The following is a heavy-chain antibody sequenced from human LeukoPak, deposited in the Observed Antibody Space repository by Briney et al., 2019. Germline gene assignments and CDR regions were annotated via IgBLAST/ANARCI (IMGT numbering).Heavy chain of an antibody. CDR3: AKTPPRYSSGRFDY. V-gene: IGHV3-23*01. CDR1: GFSFSGYW. CDR2: ISGSGGST. D-gene: IGHD6-19*01. J-gene: IGHJ4*02. Sequence: GGSLRLSCAASGFSFSGYWMSWVRQTPGKGLEWVSAISGSGGSTYYADSVKGRFTISRDNSKNTLYLQMNSLRAEDTAVYYCAKTPPRYSSGRFDYWGQGTLVTVSS.